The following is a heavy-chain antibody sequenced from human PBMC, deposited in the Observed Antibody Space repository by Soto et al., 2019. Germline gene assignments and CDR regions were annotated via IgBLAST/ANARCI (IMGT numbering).Heavy chain of an antibody. J-gene: IGHJ6*02. Sequence: KFQGRVTITRDTSASTAYMELSSLRSEDTAVYYCARDPSYYGMAVWGQGTTVTVSS. CDR3: ARDPSYYGMAV. V-gene: IGHV1-3*01.